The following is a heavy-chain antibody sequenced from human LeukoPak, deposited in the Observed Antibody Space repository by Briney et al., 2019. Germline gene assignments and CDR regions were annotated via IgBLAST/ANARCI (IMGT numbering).Heavy chain of an antibody. CDR2: ISGSGGST. J-gene: IGHJ4*02. V-gene: IGHV3-23*01. D-gene: IGHD3-16*01. CDR3: AKMWGESEEDFDY. CDR1: GFTFSSYA. Sequence: GGSLRLSCAASGFTFSSYAMSWVRQAPGKGLEWVSGISGSGGSTNYADSVKGRFTISRDNSKNTLYLQMNSLRAEDTAVYYCAKMWGESEEDFDYGGQGPLVTVSS.